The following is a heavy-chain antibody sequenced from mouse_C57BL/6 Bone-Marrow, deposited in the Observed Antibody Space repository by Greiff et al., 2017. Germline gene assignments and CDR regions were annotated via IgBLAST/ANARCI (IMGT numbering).Heavy chain of an antibody. CDR2: IYYSGTI. CDR3: AREGYYGSSYNFDY. Sequence: EVQLQQSGPGLVKPSQTVFLTCTVTGISITTGNYRWSWIRQFPGNKLEWIGYIYYSGTITYNPSLTSRTTITRDTPKNQFFLEMNSLTAEDTATYYCAREGYYGSSYNFDYWGQGTTLTVSS. J-gene: IGHJ2*01. D-gene: IGHD1-1*01. CDR1: GISITTGNYR. V-gene: IGHV3-5*01.